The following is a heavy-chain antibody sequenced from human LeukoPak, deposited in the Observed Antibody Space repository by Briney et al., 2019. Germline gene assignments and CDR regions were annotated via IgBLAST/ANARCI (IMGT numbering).Heavy chain of an antibody. CDR1: GGSISYHY. CDR3: ARGDDNWNDVAFDY. D-gene: IGHD1-20*01. J-gene: IGHJ4*02. CDR2: IYSSGST. V-gene: IGHV4-59*11. Sequence: SETLSLTCTVSGGSISYHYWTWIRQPPGKGLEWIGCIYSSGSTTYNPSLKSRVTISVDTSKNQFSLKLSSVTAADTAVYYCARGDDNWNDVAFDYWGQGTLVTVSS.